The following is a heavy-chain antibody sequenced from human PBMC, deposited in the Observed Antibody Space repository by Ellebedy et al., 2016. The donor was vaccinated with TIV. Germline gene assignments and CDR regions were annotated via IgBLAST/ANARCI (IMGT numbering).Heavy chain of an antibody. Sequence: MPSETLSLTCTVSGDSISSSYWSWIRQPPGKGLEWIGYIYYDGSTNYNPTLKSRVTISLDTSRTQFSLMLNSVTAADTAIYYCATRGPTTVPTSRYWYFDLWGRGTLVTVSS. CDR2: IYYDGST. CDR3: ATRGPTTVPTSRYWYFDL. J-gene: IGHJ2*01. V-gene: IGHV4-59*08. CDR1: GDSISSSY. D-gene: IGHD4-17*01.